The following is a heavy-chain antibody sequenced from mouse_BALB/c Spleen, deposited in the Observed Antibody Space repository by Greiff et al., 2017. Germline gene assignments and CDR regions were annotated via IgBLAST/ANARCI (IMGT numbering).Heavy chain of an antibody. CDR1: GFNIKDYY. Sequence: EVQLQQSGAELVRSGASVKLSCTASGFNIKDYYMHWVKQRPEQGLEWIGWIDPENGDTEYAPKFQGKATMTTDTSSNTAYLQLSSLTSEDTAVYYCNAWGGKGDPYYFDYWGQGTTLTVSS. CDR2: IDPENGDT. J-gene: IGHJ2*01. V-gene: IGHV14-4*02. CDR3: NAWGGKGDPYYFDY. D-gene: IGHD1-1*02.